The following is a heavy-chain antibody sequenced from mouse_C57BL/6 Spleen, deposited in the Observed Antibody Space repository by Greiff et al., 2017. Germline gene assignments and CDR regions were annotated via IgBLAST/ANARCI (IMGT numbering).Heavy chain of an antibody. J-gene: IGHJ4*01. V-gene: IGHV5-17*01. CDR1: GFTFSDYG. CDR2: ISSGSSTI. D-gene: IGHD1-1*01. CDR3: ASSFITTVEGYYAMDD. Sequence: VQLKESGGGLVKPGGSLKLSCAASGFTFSDYGMHWVRQAPEKGLEWVAYISSGSSTIYYADTVKGRFTISRDNAKNTLFLQMTSLRSEDTAMYYCASSFITTVEGYYAMDDWGQGTSVTVSS.